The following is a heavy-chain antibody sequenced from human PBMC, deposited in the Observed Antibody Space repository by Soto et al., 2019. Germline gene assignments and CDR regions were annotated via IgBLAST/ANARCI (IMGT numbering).Heavy chain of an antibody. CDR1: GGTFSSYA. CDR2: IIPIFGTA. Sequence: SVKVSCKASGGTFSSYAISWVRQAPGQGLEWMGGIIPIFGTANYAQKFQGRVTITADESTSTAYMELSSLRSEDTAVYYCARGSIAVAGTSDFDYWGQGTLVTVSS. D-gene: IGHD6-19*01. V-gene: IGHV1-69*13. J-gene: IGHJ4*02. CDR3: ARGSIAVAGTSDFDY.